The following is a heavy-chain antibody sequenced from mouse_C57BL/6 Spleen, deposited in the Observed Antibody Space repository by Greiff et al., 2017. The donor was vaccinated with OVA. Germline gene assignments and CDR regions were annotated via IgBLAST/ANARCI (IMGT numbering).Heavy chain of an antibody. CDR3: ARWDSNYVAY. V-gene: IGHV1-26*01. Sequence: VQLQQSGPELVKPGASVKISCKASGYTFTDYYMNWVKQSHGKSLEWIGDINPNNGGTSYNQKFKGKATLTVDKSSSTAYMELRSLTSEDSAVYYCARWDSNYVAYWGQGTLVTVSA. CDR1: GYTFTDYY. J-gene: IGHJ3*01. CDR2: INPNNGGT. D-gene: IGHD2-5*01.